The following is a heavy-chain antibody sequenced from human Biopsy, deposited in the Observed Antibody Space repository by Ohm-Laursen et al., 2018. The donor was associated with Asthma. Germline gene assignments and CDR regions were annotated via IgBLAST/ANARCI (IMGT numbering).Heavy chain of an antibody. Sequence: LRLSCAATGFTFRSYAMHWVRQAPGKGLEWVAVGGSYYDGGLKYYADSVNGRFTISRDNSKNTLYLQMNSLRAEDTAVYYCAGGVVGDSPLCNYWGQGTLVTVSS. D-gene: IGHD2-21*02. J-gene: IGHJ4*02. CDR2: GGSYYDGGLK. CDR1: GFTFRSYA. V-gene: IGHV3-30*14. CDR3: AGGVVGDSPLCNY.